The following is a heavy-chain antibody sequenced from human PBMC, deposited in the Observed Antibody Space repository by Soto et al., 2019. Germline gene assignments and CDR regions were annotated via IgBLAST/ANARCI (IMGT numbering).Heavy chain of an antibody. CDR2: INAGNGNT. D-gene: IGHD1-7*01. V-gene: IGHV1-3*01. CDR3: ARDRTTDNCELDY. Sequence: ASVKVSFKASGYTFTSYAMHWVRQAPGQRLEWMGWINAGNGNTKYSQKFQGRVTITRDTSASTAYMELSSLRSEDTAVYYCARDRTTDNCELDYWGQGTLVTVSS. J-gene: IGHJ4*02. CDR1: GYTFTSYA.